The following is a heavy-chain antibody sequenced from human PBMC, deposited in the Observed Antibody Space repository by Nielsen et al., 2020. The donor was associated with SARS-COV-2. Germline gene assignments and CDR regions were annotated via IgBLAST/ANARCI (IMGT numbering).Heavy chain of an antibody. Sequence: GESLKISCQGSGYNFATYWIAWVRQTPGKGLEWMGVVYPGDSDTRYSPSFQGQVIISFDKSITIAYLQWNSLQASDSAMYYCARLQSSTGGGMDVWGQGTAVTVSS. CDR2: VYPGDSDT. CDR1: GYNFATYW. CDR3: ARLQSSTGGGMDV. V-gene: IGHV5-51*01. J-gene: IGHJ6*02. D-gene: IGHD6-13*01.